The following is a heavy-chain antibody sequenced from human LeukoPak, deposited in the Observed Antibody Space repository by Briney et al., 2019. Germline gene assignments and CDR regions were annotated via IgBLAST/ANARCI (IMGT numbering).Heavy chain of an antibody. D-gene: IGHD1-7*01. J-gene: IGHJ4*02. CDR3: AKVRVVFNWNYAYYFDY. CDR2: ISYDGSNK. V-gene: IGHV3-30*18. CDR1: GFTFSNYA. Sequence: PGGSLRLSCAASGFTFSNYAMHWVRQAPGKGLEWVTIISYDGSNKYYADSVKGRFTISRDNSKNTLYLQMNSLRAEDTAVYYCAKVRVVFNWNYAYYFDYWGQGTLVTVSS.